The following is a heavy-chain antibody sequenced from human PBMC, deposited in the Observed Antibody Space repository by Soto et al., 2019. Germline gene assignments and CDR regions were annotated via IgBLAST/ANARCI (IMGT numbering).Heavy chain of an antibody. D-gene: IGHD4-17*01. CDR3: ASSDYGAYVVGDYYYYYGMDV. CDR2: IYYSGST. V-gene: IGHV4-59*01. J-gene: IGHJ6*02. Sequence: PSETLSLTCAVSGGSISSYYWSWIRQPPGKGLEWIGYIYYSGSTNYNPSLESRVTISVDTSKNQFSLKLSSVTAADTAVYYCASSDYGAYVVGDYYYYYGMDVWGQGTTVTVSS. CDR1: GGSISSYY.